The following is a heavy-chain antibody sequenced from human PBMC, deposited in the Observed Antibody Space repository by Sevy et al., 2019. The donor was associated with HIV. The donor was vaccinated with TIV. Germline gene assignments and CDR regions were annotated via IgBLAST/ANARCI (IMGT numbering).Heavy chain of an antibody. Sequence: ASVKVSCKASGGTFSSYAISWVRQAPGQGLEWMGGIIPIFGTANYAQTFQGRVTITADESTSTAYMELSSLRSEDTAVYYCARGSRSGYYFADYWGQGTLVTVSS. CDR1: GGTFSSYA. V-gene: IGHV1-69*13. J-gene: IGHJ4*02. CDR2: IIPIFGTA. D-gene: IGHD3-22*01. CDR3: ARGSRSGYYFADY.